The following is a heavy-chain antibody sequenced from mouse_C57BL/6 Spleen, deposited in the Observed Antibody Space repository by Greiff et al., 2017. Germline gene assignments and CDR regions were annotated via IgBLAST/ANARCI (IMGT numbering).Heavy chain of an antibody. V-gene: IGHV1-26*01. J-gene: IGHJ2*01. CDR3: ARGGYGGY. Sequence: EVQLQQSGPELVKPGASVKISCKASGYTFTDYYMNWVKQSHGKSLEWIGDINPNNGGTSYNQKFKGKATLTVDKSSSTAYMELRSLTSEDSAVYCCARGGYGGYWGQGTTLTVSS. D-gene: IGHD2-2*01. CDR2: INPNNGGT. CDR1: GYTFTDYY.